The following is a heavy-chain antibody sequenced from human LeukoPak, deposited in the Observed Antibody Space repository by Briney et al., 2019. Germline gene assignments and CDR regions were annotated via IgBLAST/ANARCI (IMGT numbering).Heavy chain of an antibody. CDR3: ARDITGTTKYYYYHGMDV. J-gene: IGHJ6*02. CDR1: GFTFSSYW. Sequence: PGGSLRLSCAASGFTFSSYWMHWVRRAPGKGLVWVSRINSDGSSTSYADSVKGRFTISRDNAKNTLYLQMNSLRAEDTAVYYCARDITGTTKYYYYHGMDVWGQGTTVTVSS. D-gene: IGHD1-20*01. CDR2: INSDGSST. V-gene: IGHV3-74*01.